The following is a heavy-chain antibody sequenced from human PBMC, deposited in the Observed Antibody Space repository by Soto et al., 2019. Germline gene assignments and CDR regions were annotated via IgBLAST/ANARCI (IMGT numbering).Heavy chain of an antibody. CDR3: AKSARIVGASQFDY. V-gene: IGHV3-30*18. Sequence: GGSLRLSCAASGFTFSSYGMHWVRQAPGKGLEWVAVISYDGSNKYYADSVKGRFTISRDNSKNTLYLQMNSLRAEDTAVYYCAKSARIVGASQFDYWGQGTLVTVSS. CDR1: GFTFSSYG. D-gene: IGHD1-26*01. J-gene: IGHJ4*02. CDR2: ISYDGSNK.